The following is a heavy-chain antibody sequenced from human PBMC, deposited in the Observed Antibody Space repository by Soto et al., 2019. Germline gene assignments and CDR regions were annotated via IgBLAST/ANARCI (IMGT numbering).Heavy chain of an antibody. D-gene: IGHD6-6*01. CDR1: GFTFRTYN. CDR3: SRQYPSSSRHFDR. V-gene: IGHV3-21*01. J-gene: IGHJ4*02. CDR2: ISAASSNI. Sequence: EVELVESGGGLVKPGWSLTLSCAASGFTFRTYNMIWVRQAPGKGLEWVSSISAASSNIYYAPSVKGLFTISRDNAKNLLYLQINSLRAEDTAVYYCSRQYPSSSRHFDRWGQGTLVIVTS.